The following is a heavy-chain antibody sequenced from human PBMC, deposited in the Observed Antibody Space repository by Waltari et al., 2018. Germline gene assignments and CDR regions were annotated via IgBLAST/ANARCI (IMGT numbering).Heavy chain of an antibody. CDR3: ASGGYSGYDLMGGFDY. CDR1: GGSISSGSYY. V-gene: IGHV4-61*02. CDR2: IYTSGST. Sequence: QVQLQESGPGLVKPSQTLSLTCTVSGGSISSGSYYWSWIRQPAGKGLEWIGRIYTSGSTNYNPSLKSRGTISVDTSKNQFSLKLSSVTAADTAVYYCASGGYSGYDLMGGFDYWGQGTLVTVSS. J-gene: IGHJ4*02. D-gene: IGHD5-12*01.